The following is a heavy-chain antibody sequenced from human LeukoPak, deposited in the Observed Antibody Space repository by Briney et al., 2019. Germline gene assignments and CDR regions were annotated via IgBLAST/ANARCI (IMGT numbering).Heavy chain of an antibody. CDR2: IGSSGSTI. J-gene: IGHJ4*02. CDR1: GFTFSSHW. CDR3: ASMGYYYDSSGYYRY. D-gene: IGHD3-22*01. Sequence: GGSLRLSCAGSGFTFSSHWIGWVRQAPGKGLEWVSYIGSSGSTIYYADSVKGRFTISRDNAKNSLYLQMNSLRAEDTAVYYCASMGYYYDSSGYYRYWGQGTLVTVSS. V-gene: IGHV3-48*04.